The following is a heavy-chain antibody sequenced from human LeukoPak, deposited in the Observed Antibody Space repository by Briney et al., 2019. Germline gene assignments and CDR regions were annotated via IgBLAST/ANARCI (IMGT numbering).Heavy chain of an antibody. CDR1: GGSISSSNYC. D-gene: IGHD5-12*01. CDR2: ICNSGST. J-gene: IGHJ2*01. Sequence: SETLSLTCSVSGGSISSSNYCWGWIRQPPGKGLEWIGNICNSGSTYFNPSLKSRVTISVDRSKNQFSLKLSSVTAADTAVYYCARDVKGGLRYWYFDLWGRGTLVTVSS. CDR3: ARDVKGGLRYWYFDL. V-gene: IGHV4-39*07.